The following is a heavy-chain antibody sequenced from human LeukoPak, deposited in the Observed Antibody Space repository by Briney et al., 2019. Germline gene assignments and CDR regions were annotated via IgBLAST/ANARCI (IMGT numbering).Heavy chain of an antibody. CDR2: INPNSGGT. D-gene: IGHD3-10*01. Sequence: ASVKVSCKASGYTFTGYYMHWVRQAPGQGLERMGRINPNSGGTNYAQKFQGRVTMTRDTSISTAYMELSRLRSDDTAVYYCARTYYYGSGSFYYWGQGTLVTVSS. J-gene: IGHJ4*02. V-gene: IGHV1-2*06. CDR3: ARTYYYGSGSFYY. CDR1: GYTFTGYY.